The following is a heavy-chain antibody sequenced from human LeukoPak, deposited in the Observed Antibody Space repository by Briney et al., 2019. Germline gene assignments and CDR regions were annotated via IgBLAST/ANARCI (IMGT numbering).Heavy chain of an antibody. CDR1: GFTFSSYA. CDR3: AKDGRYCSGGSCYSGWFDP. D-gene: IGHD2-15*01. J-gene: IGHJ5*02. Sequence: QPGGSLRLSCAASGFTFSSYAMHWVRQAPGKGLEWVAVISYDGSNKYYADSVKGRFTISRDNSKNTLYLQMNSLRAEDTAVYYCAKDGRYCSGGSCYSGWFDPWGQGTLVTVSS. CDR2: ISYDGSNK. V-gene: IGHV3-30*18.